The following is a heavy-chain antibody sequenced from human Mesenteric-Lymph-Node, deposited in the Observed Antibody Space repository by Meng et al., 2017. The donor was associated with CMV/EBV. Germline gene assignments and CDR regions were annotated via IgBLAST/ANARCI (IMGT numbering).Heavy chain of an antibody. CDR3: AHSSGIAAAGPFYFDY. J-gene: IGHJ4*02. D-gene: IGHD6-13*01. V-gene: IGHV2-5*02. Sequence: QITLKESGPTLVKPTQTLTLRVTFLGFSLSTSGVGVGWIRQPPGKALEWLALIYWDDDKRYSPSLKSRLTITKDTSKNQVVLTMTNMDPVDTATYYCAHSSGIAAAGPFYFDYWGQGTLVTVSS. CDR2: IYWDDDK. CDR1: GFSLSTSGVG.